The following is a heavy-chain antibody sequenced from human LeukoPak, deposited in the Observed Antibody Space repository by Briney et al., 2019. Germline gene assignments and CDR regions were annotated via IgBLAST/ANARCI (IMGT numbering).Heavy chain of an antibody. Sequence: EGSLRLSCAASGFTFSSYGMHWVRQAPGKGLEWVAVIWYDGSNKYYADSVKGRFTISRDNSKNTLYLQMNSLRAEDTAVYYCARDRAAVAVDYWGQGTLVTVSS. CDR3: ARDRAAVAVDY. J-gene: IGHJ4*02. CDR1: GFTFSSYG. CDR2: IWYDGSNK. D-gene: IGHD6-19*01. V-gene: IGHV3-33*01.